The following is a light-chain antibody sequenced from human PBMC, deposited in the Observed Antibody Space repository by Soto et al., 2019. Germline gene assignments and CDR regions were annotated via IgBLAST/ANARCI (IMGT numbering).Light chain of an antibody. CDR2: DAS. CDR3: QQYNSYST. V-gene: IGKV1-5*01. J-gene: IGKJ1*01. CDR1: QSISSW. Sequence: DIQMTQSPSTLSASVGDIVTITCRASQSISSWLAWYQQKPGKAPKLLIYDASSLESGVPSRFSGSGSGTEFTLTISSLHPDDFATYYCQQYNSYSTLGQGTKVDIK.